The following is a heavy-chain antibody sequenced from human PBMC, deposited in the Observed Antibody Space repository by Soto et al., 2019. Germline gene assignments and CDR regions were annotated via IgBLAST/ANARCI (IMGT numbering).Heavy chain of an antibody. V-gene: IGHV3-30*03. Sequence: QGQLVESGGGVVQPGRSLRLYCAASGFTFSRYGMHWVRQAPGKGLEWVAVISYDGSNKYYADSVKGRFTISRDNSKNTLYLQMNSLRAEDTAVYYCSRGYADYWGQGTLVTVSS. D-gene: IGHD5-12*01. J-gene: IGHJ4*02. CDR1: GFTFSRYG. CDR2: ISYDGSNK. CDR3: SRGYADY.